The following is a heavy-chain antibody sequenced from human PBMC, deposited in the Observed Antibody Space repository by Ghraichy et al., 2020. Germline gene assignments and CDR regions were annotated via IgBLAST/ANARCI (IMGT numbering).Heavy chain of an antibody. CDR1: GFTFSSYW. Sequence: GGSLILSCAASGFTFSSYWMSWVRQAPGKGLEWVANIKQVGSEKYYVDSVKGRFTISRDNAKNSLYLQMNTLGAEDTAVYYCARGGDYLEYWGQGTLVTVSS. CDR3: ARGGDYLEY. CDR2: IKQVGSEK. J-gene: IGHJ4*02. D-gene: IGHD4-17*01. V-gene: IGHV3-7*03.